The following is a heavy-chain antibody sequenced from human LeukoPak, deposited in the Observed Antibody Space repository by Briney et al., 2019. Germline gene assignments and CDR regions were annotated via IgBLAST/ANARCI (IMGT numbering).Heavy chain of an antibody. D-gene: IGHD1-26*01. CDR1: GDSINSAGHY. J-gene: IGHJ4*02. CDR2: IPNSGTT. CDR3: ARLEWETYYFDW. Sequence: SQTLSLTCTVSGDSINSAGHYWSWVRQHPGEGLEWIGYIPNSGTTYYNPSLTSRLRMSRDTSENEFSLRLSSVTAADTAVYFCARLEWETYYFDWWGPGTMVTVSS. V-gene: IGHV4-31*03.